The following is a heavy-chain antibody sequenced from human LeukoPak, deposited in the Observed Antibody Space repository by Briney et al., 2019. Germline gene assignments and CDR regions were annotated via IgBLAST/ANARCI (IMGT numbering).Heavy chain of an antibody. J-gene: IGHJ4*02. CDR1: GGAISSYY. CDR2: IYYSGST. Sequence: SETLSLTCTVSGGAISSYYWSWIRQPPGKGLEWIGYIYYSGSTNYNPSLKSRVTISVDTSKNQFSLKLSSVTAADTAVYYCARNLYGAYFDYWGQGTLVTVSS. CDR3: ARNLYGAYFDY. D-gene: IGHD4/OR15-4a*01. V-gene: IGHV4-59*01.